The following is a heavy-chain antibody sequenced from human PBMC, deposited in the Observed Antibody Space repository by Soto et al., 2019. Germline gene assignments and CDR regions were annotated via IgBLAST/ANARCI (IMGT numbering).Heavy chain of an antibody. CDR3: AHHLEATNLDY. V-gene: IGHV2-5*02. CDR2: IYWDDDK. J-gene: IGHJ4*02. CDR1: GFSLSTSAVG. D-gene: IGHD5-12*01. Sequence: QITLKESGPTLVKPTQTLTLTCTFSGFSLSTSAVGVGWIRQPPRKALEWLALIYWDDDKRYSPSLRSRLTSTKDTPTPQVVLTMANMDPVDTATYYRAHHLEATNLDYWGQGTMVTVSS.